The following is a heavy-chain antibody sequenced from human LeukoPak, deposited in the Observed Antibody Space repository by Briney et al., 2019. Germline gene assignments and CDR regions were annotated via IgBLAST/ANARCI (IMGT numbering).Heavy chain of an antibody. J-gene: IGHJ3*01. CDR2: MSPRSGST. V-gene: IGHV1-2*02. CDR1: GYTFTDYF. Sequence: GASVKVSCEGSGYTFTDYFIQWVRQVPGQGLEWVAWMSPRSGSTKYSQGFQDRVTVTMDTSISTAYLELKNIRSDDTAVYYCARDSDCSSTSCPFDLWGQGTMVTVSS. CDR3: ARDSDCSSTSCPFDL. D-gene: IGHD2-2*01.